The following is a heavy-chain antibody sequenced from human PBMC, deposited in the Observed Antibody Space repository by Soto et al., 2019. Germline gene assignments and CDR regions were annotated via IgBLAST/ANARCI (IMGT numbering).Heavy chain of an antibody. D-gene: IGHD4-17*01. V-gene: IGHV4-59*01. CDR2: IYYSGST. CDR1: GGSISSYY. J-gene: IGHJ4*02. CDR3: ARAGGDYHYFDY. Sequence: ETLSLTCTVSGGSISSYYWSWIRQPPGKGLEWIGYIYYSGSTNYNPSLKSRVTISVDTSKNQFSLKLSSVTAADTAVYYCARAGGDYHYFDYWGQGTLVTVSS.